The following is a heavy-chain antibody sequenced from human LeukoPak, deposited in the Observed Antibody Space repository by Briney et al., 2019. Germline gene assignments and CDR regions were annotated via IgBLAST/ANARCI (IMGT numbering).Heavy chain of an antibody. J-gene: IGHJ4*02. Sequence: GESLRLSCAASGFTFSSFWMSWVRQAPGKGLEWVANISPDGSEQNYVDSVKGRFTISRDTAKNSVYLQMNSLRDADTAVYYCARDNAAVPGGDYWGQGALVTVSS. D-gene: IGHD6-13*01. CDR2: ISPDGSEQ. V-gene: IGHV3-7*04. CDR1: GFTFSSFW. CDR3: ARDNAAVPGGDY.